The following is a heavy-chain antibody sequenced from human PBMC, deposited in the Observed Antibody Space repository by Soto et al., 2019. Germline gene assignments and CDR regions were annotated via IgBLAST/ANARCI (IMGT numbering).Heavy chain of an antibody. CDR2: ISHEGGTQ. J-gene: IGHJ4*02. V-gene: IGHV3-30*18. Sequence: QVQLAESGGGVVQPGGSMRLSCAASGFTFSDYGIDWIRQAPGKGLEWVAVISHEGGTQYYADSVRGRFTVSRDNSKNMLYLQMDSLRPEDTVVNFWAKEGSPKVSRLEYYWGQGPLVTVSS. D-gene: IGHD3-3*01. CDR3: AKEGSPKVSRLEYY. CDR1: GFTFSDYG.